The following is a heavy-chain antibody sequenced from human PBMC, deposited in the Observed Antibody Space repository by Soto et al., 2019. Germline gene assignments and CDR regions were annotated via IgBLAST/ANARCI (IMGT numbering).Heavy chain of an antibody. J-gene: IGHJ4*02. CDR1: GFTFSSYG. CDR3: ARGLNIWGRYRYGGGFDY. Sequence: QVQLVESGGGVVQPGRSLRLSCAASGFTFSSYGMHWVRQAPGKGLEWVAVIWYDGSNKYYADSVKGRFTISRDNSRNTLYLQMNRLRAEETAVYYCARGLNIWGRYRYGGGFDYWGKGTLVTVAS. CDR2: IWYDGSNK. D-gene: IGHD3-16*02. V-gene: IGHV3-33*01.